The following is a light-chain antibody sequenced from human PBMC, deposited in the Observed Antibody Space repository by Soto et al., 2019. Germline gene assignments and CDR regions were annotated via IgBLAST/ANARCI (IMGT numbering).Light chain of an antibody. CDR3: LQDYNYPYT. Sequence: AIQMTHSPSSLSASVGDRVTITCRASQGIRDDLGWYQQKPGKAPKLLIYAASSLQSGVPSRFSGSGSGTDFTLTISSLQPEDFATYYCLQDYNYPYTFGQGTKLEIK. CDR2: AAS. J-gene: IGKJ2*01. CDR1: QGIRDD. V-gene: IGKV1-6*01.